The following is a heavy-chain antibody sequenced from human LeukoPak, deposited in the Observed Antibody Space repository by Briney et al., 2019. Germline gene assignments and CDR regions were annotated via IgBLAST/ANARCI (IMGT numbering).Heavy chain of an antibody. V-gene: IGHV4-59*01. CDR3: ARGPTVATNYYYGMDV. CDR1: GGSISSYY. D-gene: IGHD5-12*01. Sequence: SETLSLTCTVSGGSISSYYWSWIRQPPGKGLEWIGYIYYSGSTSYNPSLKSRVTISVDTSKNQFSLKLSSVTAADTAVYYCARGPTVATNYYYGMDVWGQGTTVTVSS. CDR2: IYYSGST. J-gene: IGHJ6*02.